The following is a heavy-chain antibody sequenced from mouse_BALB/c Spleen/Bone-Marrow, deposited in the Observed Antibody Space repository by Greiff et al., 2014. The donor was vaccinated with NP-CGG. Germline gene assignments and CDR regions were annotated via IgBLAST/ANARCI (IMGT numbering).Heavy chain of an antibody. V-gene: IGHV1-20*02. D-gene: IGHD2-3*01. J-gene: IGHJ4*01. Sequence: EAQLQQSGPELAKPGASVKISCKASGYSFTGYFMNWVMQSHGKSLEWIGRINPYNGDTFYNQKFKGKATLTVDKSSSTAHMELRSLASEDSAVYYCARGGLLRAMDYWGQGTSVTVSS. CDR1: GYSFTGYF. CDR3: ARGGLLRAMDY. CDR2: INPYNGDT.